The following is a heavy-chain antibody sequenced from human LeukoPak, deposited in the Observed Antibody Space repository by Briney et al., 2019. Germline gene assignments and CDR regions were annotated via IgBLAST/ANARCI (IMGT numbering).Heavy chain of an antibody. V-gene: IGHV4-4*07. J-gene: IGHJ4*02. D-gene: IGHD1-26*01. Sequence: SETLSLTCTVSSGSISSYYWSWIRQPAGKGLEWIGRIYTSGSTNYNPSLKSRVTISIDMSRIQFSLKLSSLTAADTAIYYCTRESGAFSPFGFWGQGTLVTVSS. CDR3: TRESGAFSPFGF. CDR1: SGSISSYY. CDR2: IYTSGST.